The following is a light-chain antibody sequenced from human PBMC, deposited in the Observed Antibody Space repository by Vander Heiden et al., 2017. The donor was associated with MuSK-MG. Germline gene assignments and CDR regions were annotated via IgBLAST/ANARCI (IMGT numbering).Light chain of an antibody. V-gene: IGKV1-17*01. CDR3: RQRKTYPQT. CDR2: AAS. J-gene: IGKJ1*01. CDR1: QDIRND. Sequence: DIQMTQSPSSLSASVGDRVTITCRASQDIRNDLGWYQQQPGKAPKRLISAASSFQSPVPSTFSGSPYGTEFTLTIIILQPEDFATYYCRQRKTYPQTFGQGTKVEI.